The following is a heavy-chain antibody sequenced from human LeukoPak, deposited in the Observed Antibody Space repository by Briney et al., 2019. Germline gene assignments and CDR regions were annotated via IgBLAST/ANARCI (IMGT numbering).Heavy chain of an antibody. D-gene: IGHD3-10*01. CDR2: ISYDGSNK. J-gene: IGHJ4*02. CDR3: AKDGYGSGSYPTPY. V-gene: IGHV3-30*18. CDR1: GFTFSSYG. Sequence: GGSLRLSCAASGFTFSSYGMHWVRQAPGKGLEWVAVISYDGSNKYYADSVKGRFTISRDNSKNTLYLQMNSLRAEDTAVYYCAKDGYGSGSYPTPYWGQGTLVTVSS.